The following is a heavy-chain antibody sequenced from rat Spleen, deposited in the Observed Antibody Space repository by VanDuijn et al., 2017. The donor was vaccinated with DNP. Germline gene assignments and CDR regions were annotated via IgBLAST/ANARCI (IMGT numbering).Heavy chain of an antibody. CDR1: GFPFSDYA. Sequence: EVQLVESGGGLVQPGRSLKLSCAASGFPFSDYAMAWVRQAPTKGLEWVAYITYDGGSTYYGDSVKGRFTISRDNAKSTLYLQMNSLRSEDMATYYCARHIWTGYYFDYWGQGVMVTVSS. CDR3: ARHIWTGYYFDY. V-gene: IGHV5-17*01. CDR2: ITYDGGST. J-gene: IGHJ2*01. D-gene: IGHD5-1*01.